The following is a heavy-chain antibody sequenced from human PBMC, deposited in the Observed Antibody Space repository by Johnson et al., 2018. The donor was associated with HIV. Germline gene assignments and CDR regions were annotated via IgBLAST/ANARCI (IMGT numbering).Heavy chain of an antibody. J-gene: IGHJ3*02. CDR1: GFTFSSYA. Sequence: QVQLVESGGGVVQPGRSLRLSCAASGFTFSSYAMHCVRQAPGKGLEWVAVISYDGSYKYYVDSVKGRFTISRDDSKNTLYLQMNSLRAGDSAVYYCARVGGSWMLDAFDIWGQGTVVTVSS. D-gene: IGHD3-10*01. V-gene: IGHV3-30*03. CDR3: ARVGGSWMLDAFDI. CDR2: ISYDGSYK.